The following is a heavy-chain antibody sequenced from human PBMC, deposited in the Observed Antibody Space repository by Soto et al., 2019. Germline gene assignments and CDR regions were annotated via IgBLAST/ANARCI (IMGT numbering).Heavy chain of an antibody. V-gene: IGHV1-2*02. CDR3: ATGLIAAAGHDDY. CDR2: INPNSGGT. D-gene: IGHD6-13*01. J-gene: IGHJ4*02. Sequence: GASVKVSCKASGYTFTGYYMHWVRQAPGQGLEWMGWINPNSGGTNYAQKFQGRVTMTRDTSISTAYMELSRLRSDDTAVYYCATGLIAAAGHDDYWGQGTLVTVSS. CDR1: GYTFTGYY.